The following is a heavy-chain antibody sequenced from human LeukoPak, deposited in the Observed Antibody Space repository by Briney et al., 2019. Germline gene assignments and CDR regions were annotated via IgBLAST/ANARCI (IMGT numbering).Heavy chain of an antibody. CDR1: GYTFTSYG. CDR2: ISAYNGNT. J-gene: IGHJ4*02. CDR3: ARGDLTYYYGSGSYVD. D-gene: IGHD3-10*01. Sequence: ASVKVSCKSSGYTFTSYGISWVRQAPGQGLEWMGWISAYNGNTNYAQKLQGRVTMTTDTSTSTAYMELRSLRSDDTAVYYCARGDLTYYYGSGSYVDWGQGTLVTVSS. V-gene: IGHV1-18*01.